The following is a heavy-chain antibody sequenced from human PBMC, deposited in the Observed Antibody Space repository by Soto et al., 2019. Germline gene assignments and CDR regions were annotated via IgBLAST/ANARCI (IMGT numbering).Heavy chain of an antibody. Sequence: EEQVLESGGGLVQPGGSLRLSCAASGFTFTKYAMNWVRQAPGKGLEWVSAISGGGGSTYYADSVKGRFTTSRDNSKNTLYLQMNSLRAEDTAVYYCAKDHRYALGSYGGMDVWGQGATVTVSS. D-gene: IGHD3-10*01. CDR2: ISGGGGST. CDR1: GFTFTKYA. CDR3: AKDHRYALGSYGGMDV. V-gene: IGHV3-23*01. J-gene: IGHJ6*02.